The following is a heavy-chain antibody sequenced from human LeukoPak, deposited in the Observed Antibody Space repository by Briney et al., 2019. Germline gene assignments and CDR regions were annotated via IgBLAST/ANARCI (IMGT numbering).Heavy chain of an antibody. CDR3: ARGLASGYPPIPFDY. Sequence: QVQLQPWGAGLLKSSETLSLTCVVYGESFSGYYWTWIRQPPGKGLEWIGEIIDTGSTKYNSSLKSRVTISVDTSKNEFSLNLTSVTAADTAIYYCARGLASGYPPIPFDYWGQGTLVTVSS. CDR2: IIDTGST. V-gene: IGHV4-34*12. D-gene: IGHD3-3*01. J-gene: IGHJ4*02. CDR1: GESFSGYY.